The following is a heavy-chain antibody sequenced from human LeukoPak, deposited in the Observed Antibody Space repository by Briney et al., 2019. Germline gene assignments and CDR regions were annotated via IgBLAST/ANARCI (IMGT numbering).Heavy chain of an antibody. J-gene: IGHJ4*02. Sequence: GRSLRLSCAASGFTFSSHGIHWVRQAPGKGLEWVAVISYLGGDQFYAESVKGRFTISRDNSKNALYLRMNSLRAEDTAVYYCAHWGSSGPFDYWGQGTLVTVSS. CDR3: AHWGSSGPFDY. V-gene: IGHV3-30*03. D-gene: IGHD6-6*01. CDR2: ISYLGGDQ. CDR1: GFTFSSHG.